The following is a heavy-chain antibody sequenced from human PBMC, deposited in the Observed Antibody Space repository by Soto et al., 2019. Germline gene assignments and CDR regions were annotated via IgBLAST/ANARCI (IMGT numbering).Heavy chain of an antibody. Sequence: GASVKVSCKASGYTFTTYAVSWVRQAPGQGLEWMGSINVHNDDTDYAQRLQGRVTMTTDTSTSTAYMEVRSLRSDDTAVYYCARGIEAHGNIYDGVGGNYFDYWGQGTQVTVSS. CDR2: INVHNDDT. CDR3: ARGIEAHGNIYDGVGGNYFDY. D-gene: IGHD3-16*01. CDR1: GYTFTTYA. V-gene: IGHV1-18*04. J-gene: IGHJ4*02.